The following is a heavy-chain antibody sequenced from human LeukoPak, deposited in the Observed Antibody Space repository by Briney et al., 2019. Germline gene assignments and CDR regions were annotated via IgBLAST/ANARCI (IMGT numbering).Heavy chain of an antibody. CDR2: ISYDGSNK. J-gene: IGHJ4*02. Sequence: GGSLRLSCAASGFTFSSYGMHWVRQAPGKGLEWVAVISYDGSNKYYADSVKGRFTISRDNPKNTLYLQMNSLRAEDTAVYYCAKDHDSSGYFDYWGQGTLVTDSS. CDR3: AKDHDSSGYFDY. CDR1: GFTFSSYG. V-gene: IGHV3-30*18. D-gene: IGHD3-22*01.